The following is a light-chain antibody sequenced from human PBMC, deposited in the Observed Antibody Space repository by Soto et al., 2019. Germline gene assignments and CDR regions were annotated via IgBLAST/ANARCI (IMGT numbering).Light chain of an antibody. CDR1: QSVRSSY. CDR3: QQYGSSYT. V-gene: IGKV3-20*01. J-gene: IGKJ2*01. CDR2: GAS. Sequence: EIVLTQSPGTVSLSPGERATLSCRASQSVRSSYLAWYQQKPGQAPRLLIYGASSRATGIPDRFSGSGSGTDFTLTISRLEPEDFAVYYCQQYGSSYTFGQGTKLEIK.